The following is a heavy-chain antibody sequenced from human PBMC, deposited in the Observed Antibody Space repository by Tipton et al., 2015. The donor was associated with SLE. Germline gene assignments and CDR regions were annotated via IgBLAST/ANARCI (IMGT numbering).Heavy chain of an antibody. CDR1: GFTFNDQR. CDR2: ISSGSLSM. D-gene: IGHD6-19*01. CDR3: ARVQYSSGSYFFDY. V-gene: IGHV3-21*03. J-gene: IGHJ4*02. Sequence: SLRLSCEASGFTFNDQRMTWVRQAPGKGLEWVSSISSGSLSMYYGDSVKGRFTISRDNAKSSLYLQMNSLREDDTAVYYCARVQYSSGSYFFDYWGQGTLVTVSS.